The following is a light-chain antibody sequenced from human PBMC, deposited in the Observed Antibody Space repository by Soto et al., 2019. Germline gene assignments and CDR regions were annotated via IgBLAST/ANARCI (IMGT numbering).Light chain of an antibody. V-gene: IGKV1-5*03. Sequence: DIQMTQSPSTLSASVGDRVTITCRASQSIDIWLARYQQRPGKAPKLVIYKASSLEGGVPSRFSGSGSGTEFTLTISSLQPDDFATYYCQHHKSYPRTFGQGTKVEIK. J-gene: IGKJ1*01. CDR2: KAS. CDR3: QHHKSYPRT. CDR1: QSIDIW.